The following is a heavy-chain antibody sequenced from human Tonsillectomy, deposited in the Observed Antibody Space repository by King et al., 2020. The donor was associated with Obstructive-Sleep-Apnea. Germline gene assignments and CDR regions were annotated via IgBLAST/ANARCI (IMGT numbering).Heavy chain of an antibody. CDR1: GGSIIRYY. CDR3: ASSGYGDYIFVDY. CDR2: IYTSGST. J-gene: IGHJ4*02. V-gene: IGHV4-4*07. Sequence: QLQESGPGLVKPSETLSLTCTVSGGSIIRYYWSWIRQPAGEGLEWVGLIYTSGSTNYNPSPQSRVTMSVETSKNPFSLKLSSVTAADTAVYYCASSGYGDYIFVDYWGQGTLVTVSS. D-gene: IGHD4-17*01.